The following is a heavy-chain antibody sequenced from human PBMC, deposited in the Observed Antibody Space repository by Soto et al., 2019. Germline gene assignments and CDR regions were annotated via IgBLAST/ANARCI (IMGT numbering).Heavy chain of an antibody. D-gene: IGHD2-15*01. CDR1: GDSISTVDYF. V-gene: IGHV4-30-4*01. CDR3: ARGRYCLTGRCFPNWFDS. CDR2: IYKSTTT. J-gene: IGHJ5*01. Sequence: LTCSVSGDSISTVDYFWAWIRQPPGQALEYIGYIYKSTTTYYNPSFESRVAISLDTSKSQFSLNVTSVTAADTAVYFCARGRYCLTGRCFPNWFDSWGQGTLVTVS.